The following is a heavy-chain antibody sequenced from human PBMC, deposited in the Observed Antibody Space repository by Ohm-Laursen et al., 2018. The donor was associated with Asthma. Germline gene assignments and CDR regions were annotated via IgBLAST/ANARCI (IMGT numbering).Heavy chain of an antibody. V-gene: IGHV1-69*10. J-gene: IGHJ5*02. CDR2: IIPIFGIA. CDR1: GGTFSSYA. Sequence: GASVKVSCNASGGTFSSYAISWVRQAPGQGLEWMGGIIPIFGIANYAQKFQGRVTITADKSTSTAYMELSSLRSEDTAVYYCARSLVGGPPPFDPWGQGTLVTVSS. D-gene: IGHD1-26*01. CDR3: ARSLVGGPPPFDP.